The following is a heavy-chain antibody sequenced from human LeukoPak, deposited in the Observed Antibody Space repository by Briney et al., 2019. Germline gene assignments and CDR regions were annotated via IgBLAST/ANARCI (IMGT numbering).Heavy chain of an antibody. Sequence: GRSLRLSCAASGFTFSSYGMHWVRQAPGKGLEWVAVIWYDGSNKYYADSVKGRFTISRDNSKNTLYLQMNSLRAEDTAVYYCARGSTSDAFDIWGQGTMVTVSS. J-gene: IGHJ3*02. CDR1: GFTFSSYG. D-gene: IGHD5/OR15-5a*01. CDR3: ARGSTSDAFDI. CDR2: IWYDGSNK. V-gene: IGHV3-33*01.